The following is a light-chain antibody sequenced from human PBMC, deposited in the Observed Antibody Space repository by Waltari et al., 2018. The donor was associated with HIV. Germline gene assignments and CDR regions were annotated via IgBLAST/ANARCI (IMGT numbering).Light chain of an antibody. CDR1: VLSKKF. J-gene: IGLJ3*02. Sequence: SYELTQPSSVSVSPGQTARITCSGAVLSKKFARWFQQKPGQAPVLIIYKDNERPSGIPERFSGSSSGTTVTLTISGAQAEDEAEYYCQSYDTSLSAVVFGGGTTLTVL. CDR2: KDN. V-gene: IGLV3-27*01. CDR3: QSYDTSLSAVV.